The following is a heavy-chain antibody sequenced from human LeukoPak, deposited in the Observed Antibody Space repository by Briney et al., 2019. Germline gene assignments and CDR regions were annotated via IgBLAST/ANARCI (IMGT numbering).Heavy chain of an antibody. Sequence: GGSLRLSCAASGFTFSSYSMNWVRQAPGKGLEWVSYISSDSRTIYYADSVKGRFTISRDNAKNSLYLQMKSLRDEDTAVYYCARYGSGTSYITNYYDYWGQGTLVTVSS. CDR2: ISSDSRTI. CDR1: GFTFSSYS. V-gene: IGHV3-48*02. J-gene: IGHJ4*02. D-gene: IGHD3-10*01. CDR3: ARYGSGTSYITNYYDY.